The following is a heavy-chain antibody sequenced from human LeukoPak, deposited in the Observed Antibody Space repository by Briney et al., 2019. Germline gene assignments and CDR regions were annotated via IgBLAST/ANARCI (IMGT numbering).Heavy chain of an antibody. V-gene: IGHV1-8*01. CDR3: ARGFASIGYCSRTSCHQFDP. J-gene: IGHJ5*02. D-gene: IGHD2-2*03. Sequence: ASVKVSCKASGYTFTNYDLIWVRQATGQGLEWMGWMNPNTGNTGYAQKFQGRVTMTRSTSITTAYMELSSLRSDDTAVYYCARGFASIGYCSRTSCHQFDPWGQGTLVTVSS. CDR2: MNPNTGNT. CDR1: GYTFTNYD.